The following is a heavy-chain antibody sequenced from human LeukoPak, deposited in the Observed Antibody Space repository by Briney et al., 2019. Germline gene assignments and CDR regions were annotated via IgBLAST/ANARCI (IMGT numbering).Heavy chain of an antibody. Sequence: PGGSLRLSCAASGFTFSSYGMHWVGQAPGKGLDWVAFIRYDGSNKYYADSVKGRFTISRDNSKNTLYLQMNSLRAEDTAVYYCAKFWSGNFGRDALDIWGQGTMVTVSS. CDR1: GFTFSSYG. D-gene: IGHD3-3*01. J-gene: IGHJ3*02. V-gene: IGHV3-30*02. CDR3: AKFWSGNFGRDALDI. CDR2: IRYDGSNK.